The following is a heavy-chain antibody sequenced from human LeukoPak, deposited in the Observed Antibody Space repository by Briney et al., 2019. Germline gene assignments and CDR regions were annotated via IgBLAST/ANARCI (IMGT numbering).Heavy chain of an antibody. CDR1: GYSFTTYG. J-gene: IGHJ4*02. Sequence: ASVKVSCKTSGYSFTTYGVSWVRQAPGQGLEWMGWVSGYTGNTNYAERVQGRVTMTPDTATSTVYLEPTSLRSDDTAVYYCARGEVSASLYYFDFWGQGTLVTVS. D-gene: IGHD2-2*01. CDR2: VSGYTGNT. CDR3: ARGEVSASLYYFDF. V-gene: IGHV1-18*01.